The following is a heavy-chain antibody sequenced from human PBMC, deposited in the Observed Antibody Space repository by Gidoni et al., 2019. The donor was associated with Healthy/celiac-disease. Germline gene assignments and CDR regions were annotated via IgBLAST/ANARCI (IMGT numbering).Heavy chain of an antibody. J-gene: IGHJ6*02. CDR3: ARMGYSGSYYYYGMDV. V-gene: IGHV3-66*01. Sequence: EVQLVESGGGLVQPGGSLRLSCAASGFTVSSNYMSWVRQAPGKGLEWVSVIYSGGSTYYADSVKGRFTISRDNSKNTLYLQMNSLRAEDTAVYYCARMGYSGSYYYYGMDVWGQGTTVTVSS. D-gene: IGHD1-26*01. CDR1: GFTVSSNY. CDR2: IYSGGST.